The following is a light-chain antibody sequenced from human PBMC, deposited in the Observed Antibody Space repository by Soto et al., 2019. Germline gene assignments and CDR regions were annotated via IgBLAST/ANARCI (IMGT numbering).Light chain of an antibody. CDR1: SSNIGSNN. Sequence: QSVLTQPPSASGTPWQRVTISCSGSSSNIGSNNVNWYQQLPATAPKLLIYSNNQRPSVVPDRFSGSKSGTSASLAISGLQAEDEADYYCAAWDDSLSGWVFGGGTKLTVL. V-gene: IGLV1-44*01. CDR2: SNN. CDR3: AAWDDSLSGWV. J-gene: IGLJ3*02.